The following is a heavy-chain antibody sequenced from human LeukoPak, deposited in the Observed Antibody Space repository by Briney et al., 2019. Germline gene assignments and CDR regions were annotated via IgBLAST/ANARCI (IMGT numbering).Heavy chain of an antibody. CDR2: ISSSGYSI. CDR3: ARDLTDPPYYYYYIDV. CDR1: GFNFNTYW. J-gene: IGHJ6*03. Sequence: GGSLRLSCAASGFNFNTYWMSWVRQAPGKGLEWVSCISSSGYSIYYADSVKGRFTISRDNAKNSLYLQMNSLRAEDTAVYYCARDLTDPPYYYYYIDVWGKGTTVTISS. V-gene: IGHV3-21*01.